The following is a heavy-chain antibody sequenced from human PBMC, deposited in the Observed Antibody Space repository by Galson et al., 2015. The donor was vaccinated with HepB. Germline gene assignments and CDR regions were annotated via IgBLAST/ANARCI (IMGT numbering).Heavy chain of an antibody. Sequence: TLSLTCTVSGGSISSGGYYWSWIRQHPGKGLEWIGYIYYSGSTYYNPSLKSRVTISVDTSKNQFSLKLSSVTAADTAVYYCARDTTPTGINYYYYYGMDVWGQGTTVTVSS. CDR1: GGSISSGGYY. V-gene: IGHV4-31*03. CDR3: ARDTTPTGINYYYYYGMDV. CDR2: IYYSGST. D-gene: IGHD1-1*01. J-gene: IGHJ6*02.